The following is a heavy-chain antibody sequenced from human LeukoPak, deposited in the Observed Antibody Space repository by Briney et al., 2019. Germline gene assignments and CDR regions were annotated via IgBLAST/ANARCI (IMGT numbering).Heavy chain of an antibody. D-gene: IGHD3-16*01. CDR1: GGTFSSYA. J-gene: IGHJ3*02. CDR2: IIPIFGTA. Sequence: SVKVSCKASGGTFSSYAISWVRQAPGQGLEWMGGIIPIFGTANYAQKFQGRVTITADESTSTVYLELRSLRSDDTAVYYCARPRSLMTRDAFDIWGQGTMVTVSS. CDR3: ARPRSLMTRDAFDI. V-gene: IGHV1-69*13.